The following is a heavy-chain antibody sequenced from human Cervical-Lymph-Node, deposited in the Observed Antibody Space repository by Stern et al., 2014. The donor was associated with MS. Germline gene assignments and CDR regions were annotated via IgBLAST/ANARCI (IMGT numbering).Heavy chain of an antibody. CDR1: GFILSEYG. CDR3: ITVPSVTTNDY. Sequence: EVQLVESGGDLVQPGGSLRLSCAASGFILSEYGVHWVRHPPGKGLMWVSYISDDGSTTDYADSVKGRFTISRDNAKNTLYLQMDSLGADDTAVYYCITVPSVTTNDYWGQGTLVTVSS. CDR2: ISDDGSTT. J-gene: IGHJ4*02. V-gene: IGHV3-74*02. D-gene: IGHD1-14*01.